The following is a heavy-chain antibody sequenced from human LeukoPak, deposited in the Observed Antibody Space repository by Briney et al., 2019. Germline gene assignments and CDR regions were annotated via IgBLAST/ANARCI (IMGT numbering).Heavy chain of an antibody. CDR1: GFTFSDYW. V-gene: IGHV3-74*01. CDR3: ARVRITRANWFDP. D-gene: IGHD2-2*01. J-gene: IGHJ5*02. CDR2: ILSDASST. Sequence: GGSLRLSCAASGFTFSDYWMLWVRQAPGEGLVWVSRILSDASSTSYADSVKGRFTISRDIAKNTLYLQMNSLRTEDTAVYYCARVRITRANWFDPWGQGTLVTAPS.